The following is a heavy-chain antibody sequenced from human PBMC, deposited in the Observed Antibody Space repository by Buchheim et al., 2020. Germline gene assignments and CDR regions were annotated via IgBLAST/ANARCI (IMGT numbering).Heavy chain of an antibody. CDR3: ARAHPRGGFWSGHWFDP. CDR1: GGSISSGGYS. D-gene: IGHD3-3*01. V-gene: IGHV4-30-4*07. J-gene: IGHJ5*02. Sequence: QVQLQESGPGLVKPSQTLSLTCAVSGGSISSGGYSWSWIRQPPGKGLEWIGYIYYSGSTYYNPSLKSRVTISVDTSKNQFPLKLSSVTAADTAVYYCARAHPRGGFWSGHWFDPWGQGTL. CDR2: IYYSGST.